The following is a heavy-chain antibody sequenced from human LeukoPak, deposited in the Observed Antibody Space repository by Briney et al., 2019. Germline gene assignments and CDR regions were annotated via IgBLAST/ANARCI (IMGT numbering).Heavy chain of an antibody. V-gene: IGHV3-30*18. Sequence: GGSLRLSCAASGFTFSSYAMSWVRQAPGKGLEWVAIISYDGSNKYYADSVKGRFTISRDNSKNTLYLQMNSLRPEDTAVYYCAKQSGADRGHLDFWGQGTLVTVSS. CDR2: ISYDGSNK. CDR3: AKQSGADRGHLDF. D-gene: IGHD4/OR15-4a*01. J-gene: IGHJ4*02. CDR1: GFTFSSYA.